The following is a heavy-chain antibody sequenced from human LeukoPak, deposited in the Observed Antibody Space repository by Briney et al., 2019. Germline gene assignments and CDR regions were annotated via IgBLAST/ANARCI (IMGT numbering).Heavy chain of an antibody. CDR3: ARARGDY. Sequence: SETLSLTCTVSGGSISNYYWSWIRQPPGKGLEWIGEINHSGSTNYNPSLKSRVTISVDTSKNQFSLKLSSVTAADTAVYYCARARGDYWGQGTLVTVSS. CDR2: INHSGST. V-gene: IGHV4-34*01. J-gene: IGHJ4*02. CDR1: GGSISNYY. D-gene: IGHD3-10*01.